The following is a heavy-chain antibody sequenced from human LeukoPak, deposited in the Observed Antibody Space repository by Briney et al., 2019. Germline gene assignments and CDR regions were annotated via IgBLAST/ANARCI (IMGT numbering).Heavy chain of an antibody. CDR3: ARVPLYDFWSGYYGTSNVTGEFDY. V-gene: IGHV1-2*02. D-gene: IGHD3-3*01. CDR1: GYTFTGYY. J-gene: IGHJ4*02. CDR2: INPNSGGT. Sequence: ASVKVSCKASGYTFTGYYMHWVRQAPGQGLEWMGWINPNSGGTNYAQKFQGRVTMTRDTSISTAYMELSRLRSDDTAVYYCARVPLYDFWSGYYGTSNVTGEFDYWGQGTLVTVSS.